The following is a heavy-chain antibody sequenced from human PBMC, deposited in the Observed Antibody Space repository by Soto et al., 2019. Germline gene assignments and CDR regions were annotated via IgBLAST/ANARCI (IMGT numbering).Heavy chain of an antibody. V-gene: IGHV5-10-1*01. D-gene: IGHD6-19*01. J-gene: IGHJ5*02. CDR1: GYTFSNYW. CDR2: IDPSDSYSNYST. Sequence: PGESLKISCKGSGYTFSNYWIDWVRQMPGKGLEWMGRIDPSDSYSNYSTNYSPSFQGHVTISADKSISTAYLHWSSLKASDTAIYYCARQVAGSFRWLHPWGQGTLVTAPQ. CDR3: ARQVAGSFRWLHP.